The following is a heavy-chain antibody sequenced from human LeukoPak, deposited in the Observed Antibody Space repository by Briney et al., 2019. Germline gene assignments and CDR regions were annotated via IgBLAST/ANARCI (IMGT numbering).Heavy chain of an antibody. CDR2: IIPIFGTA. V-gene: IGHV1-69*06. J-gene: IGHJ4*02. CDR1: GGTFSSYA. D-gene: IGHD1-1*01. Sequence: ASVKVSCKASGGTFSSYAISWVRQAPGQGLEWMGGIIPIFGTANYAQKFQGRVTITADKSTSTAYMELSRLRSDDTAVYYCARGPGTTFPRYYFDYWGQGTLVTVSS. CDR3: ARGPGTTFPRYYFDY.